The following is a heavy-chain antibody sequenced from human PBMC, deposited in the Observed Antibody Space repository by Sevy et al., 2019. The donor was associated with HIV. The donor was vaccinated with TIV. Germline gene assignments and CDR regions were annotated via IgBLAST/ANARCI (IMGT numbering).Heavy chain of an antibody. Sequence: SETLSLTCTVSGGSLSRYYWSWIRRSPGKGLEWIGYVYYNGATNYNPSLKSRLSLALDTSKNQFSLSLGSVTAADTAVYYCARELGAVWTGRYHQYPYSMDVWGHGTTVTVSS. CDR1: GGSLSRYY. V-gene: IGHV4-59*01. D-gene: IGHD3-16*01. CDR3: ARELGAVWTGRYHQYPYSMDV. CDR2: VYYNGAT. J-gene: IGHJ6*02.